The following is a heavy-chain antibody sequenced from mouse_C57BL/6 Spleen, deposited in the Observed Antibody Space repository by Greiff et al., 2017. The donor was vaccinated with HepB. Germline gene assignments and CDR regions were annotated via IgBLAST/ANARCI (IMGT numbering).Heavy chain of an antibody. V-gene: IGHV1-69*01. J-gene: IGHJ3*01. CDR2: IDPSDSYT. CDR1: GYTFTSYW. Sequence: QVQLQQPGAELVMPGASVKLSCKASGYTFTSYWMHWVKQRPGQGLEWIGEIDPSDSYTNYNQKFKGKSTLTVDKSSSTAYMQLSSLTSEDSAVYYCARTPYDYDQAWVAYWGQGTLVTVSA. CDR3: ARTPYDYDQAWVAY. D-gene: IGHD2-4*01.